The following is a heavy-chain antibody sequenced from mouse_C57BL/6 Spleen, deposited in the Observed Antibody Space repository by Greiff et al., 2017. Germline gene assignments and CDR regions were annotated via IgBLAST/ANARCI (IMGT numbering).Heavy chain of an antibody. CDR1: GYTFTDYY. CDR2: INPNNGGT. CDR3: ASYYGSSYFDY. V-gene: IGHV1-26*01. J-gene: IGHJ2*01. Sequence: EVQLQQSGPELVKPGASVKISCKASGYTFTDYYMNWVKQSHGKSLEWIGDINPNNGGTSYNQKFKGKATLTVDKSSSTAYMELRSLTSEDSAVYYCASYYGSSYFDYWGQGTTLTVSS. D-gene: IGHD1-1*01.